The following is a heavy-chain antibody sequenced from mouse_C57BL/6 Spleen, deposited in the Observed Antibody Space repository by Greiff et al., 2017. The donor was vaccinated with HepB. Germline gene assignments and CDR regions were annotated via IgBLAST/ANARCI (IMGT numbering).Heavy chain of an antibody. Sequence: VQLQQPGAELVKPGASVKLSCKASGYTFTSYWMQWVKQRPGQGLEWIGEIDPSDSYTNYNQKFKGKATLTVDTSSSTAYMQLSSLTSEDSAVYYCARGGITTVEGADYWGQGTTLTVSS. CDR1: GYTFTSYW. CDR2: IDPSDSYT. D-gene: IGHD1-1*01. CDR3: ARGGITTVEGADY. V-gene: IGHV1-50*01. J-gene: IGHJ2*01.